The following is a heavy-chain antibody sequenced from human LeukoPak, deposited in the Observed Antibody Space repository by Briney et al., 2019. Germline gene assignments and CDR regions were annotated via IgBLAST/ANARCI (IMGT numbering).Heavy chain of an antibody. CDR1: GFTFSDYS. V-gene: IGHV3-48*04. D-gene: IGHD5-12*01. J-gene: IGHJ4*02. CDR3: ARDHRYAFDN. CDR2: VGISSGNT. Sequence: GGSLRLSCAASGFTFSDYSMNWVRQAPGKGLEWISYVGISSGNTKYADSVKGRFTISGDSAKDSVFLLMNNLRVDDTAVYYCARDHRYAFDNWGQGTLVTVSS.